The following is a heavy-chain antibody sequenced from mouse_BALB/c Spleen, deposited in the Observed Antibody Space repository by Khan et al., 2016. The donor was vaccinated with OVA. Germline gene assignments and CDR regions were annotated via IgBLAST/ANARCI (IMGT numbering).Heavy chain of an antibody. D-gene: IGHD2-2*01. CDR3: ARSGSGSFGF. CDR1: GYTFTDFY. V-gene: IGHV1-77*01. CDR2: IYPGSANT. Sequence: QVQLQQSGAELARPGASVKLSCKTSGYTFTDFYINWVKQRTGQGLEWIGDIYPGSANTYYNEKFKGKATLTVDKSSSTAYMQLSSLTSEDYAVYFCARSGSGSFGFWGQGTLVTVSA. J-gene: IGHJ3*01.